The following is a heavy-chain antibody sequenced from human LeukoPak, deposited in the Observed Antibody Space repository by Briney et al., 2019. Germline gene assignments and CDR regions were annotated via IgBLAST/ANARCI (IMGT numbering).Heavy chain of an antibody. V-gene: IGHV3-48*04. CDR2: ISSGASIT. D-gene: IGHD3-10*01. CDR1: GFTFSSYS. CDR3: ARGTWFGELPNYFDY. Sequence: PGGSLRLSCAASGFTFSSYSMNWVRQAPGKGLEWVSYISSGASITYYADSVKGRFTISRDNAKNSLYLQMNSLRAEDTAVYHCARGTWFGELPNYFDYWGQGTLVTVSS. J-gene: IGHJ4*02.